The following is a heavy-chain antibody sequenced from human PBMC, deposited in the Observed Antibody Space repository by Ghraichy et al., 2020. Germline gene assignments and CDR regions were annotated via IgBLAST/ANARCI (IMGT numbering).Heavy chain of an antibody. J-gene: IGHJ4*02. Sequence: GGSLRLSCAASGFTFSGSSIHWVRQASGKGLEWVGRIRSKADNYATAYAASVKGRFTVSRDDLKNTAYLQMNSLRTEDTAVYYCIRQVCDGDCSQPDYWGQGTLVTVSS. V-gene: IGHV3-73*01. D-gene: IGHD2-21*02. CDR2: IRSKADNYAT. CDR1: GFTFSGSS. CDR3: IRQVCDGDCSQPDY.